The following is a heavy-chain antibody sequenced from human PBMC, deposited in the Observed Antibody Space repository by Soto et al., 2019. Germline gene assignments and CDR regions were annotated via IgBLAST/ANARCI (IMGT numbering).Heavy chain of an antibody. CDR2: LSGSSLTV. CDR1: GFTFGSYG. CDR3: AKDTRIAARPIGYFDH. Sequence: EVQLLESGGGLVQPGGSLRLTCAASGFTFGSYGMSWVRQAPGKGLEWVSSLSGSSLTVDYADSVKGRFTISRDNSDNTLFMEMNSLRAEATAFYYCAKDTRIAARPIGYFDHWGQGTLVTVSS. J-gene: IGHJ4*02. D-gene: IGHD6-6*01. V-gene: IGHV3-23*01.